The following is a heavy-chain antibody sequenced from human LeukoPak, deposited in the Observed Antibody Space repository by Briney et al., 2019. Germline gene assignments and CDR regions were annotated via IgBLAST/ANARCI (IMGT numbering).Heavy chain of an antibody. CDR3: ARDPRFGSGSYNDY. CDR1: GFTFSSYS. D-gene: IGHD3-10*01. CDR2: ISSSSSYI. V-gene: IGHV3-21*01. J-gene: IGHJ4*02. Sequence: GGSLRLSCAASGFTFSSYSMNWVRQAPGKGLEWVSSISSSSSYIYYADSVKGRFTISRDNAKNSLYLQMNSLRAEDTAVYYCARDPRFGSGSYNDYWGQGTLVTVSS.